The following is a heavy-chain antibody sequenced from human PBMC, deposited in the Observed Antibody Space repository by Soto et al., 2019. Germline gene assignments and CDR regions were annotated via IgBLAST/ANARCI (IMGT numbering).Heavy chain of an antibody. CDR1: GGSINTYNLF. D-gene: IGHD2-21*02. J-gene: IGHJ4*02. V-gene: IGHV4-39*01. Sequence: SETLSLTCTVSGGSINTYNLFWAWIRQPPGKGLEWIASGHYSGNAYYNPSLTTRVTISRDTSKNRVSLELRSVTAADTAVYYCARVNVTLDFWGQGTLVTVS. CDR2: GHYSGNA. CDR3: ARVNVTLDF.